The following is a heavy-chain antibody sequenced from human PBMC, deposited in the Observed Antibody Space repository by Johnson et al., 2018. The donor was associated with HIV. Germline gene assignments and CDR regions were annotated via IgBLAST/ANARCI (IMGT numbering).Heavy chain of an antibody. D-gene: IGHD1-26*01. J-gene: IGHJ3*02. CDR2: IWYDGSNK. Sequence: QMLLVESGGGVVQPGRSLRLSCAASGFTFSSYGMHWVRQAPGKGLEWVAVIWYDGSNKYYADSVKGRFTISRDNSENTLYLQMNSLRAEDTAVYYCARGGREELHDALDIWGQGTMVTVSS. CDR3: ARGGREELHDALDI. V-gene: IGHV3-33*01. CDR1: GFTFSSYG.